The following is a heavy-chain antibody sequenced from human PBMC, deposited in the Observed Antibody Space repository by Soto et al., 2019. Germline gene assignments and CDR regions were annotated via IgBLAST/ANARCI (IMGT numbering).Heavy chain of an antibody. D-gene: IGHD3-3*01. CDR1: GFTFSSYS. J-gene: IGHJ4*02. V-gene: IGHV3-21*01. CDR3: AREGLRFLEWLPDYFDY. CDR2: ISSSSSYI. Sequence: GGSLRLSCAASGFTFSSYSMNWVRQAPGKGLEWVSSISSSSSYIYYADSVKGRFTISRDNAKNSLYLQMNSLRAEDTAVYYCAREGLRFLEWLPDYFDYWGQGTLVTVSS.